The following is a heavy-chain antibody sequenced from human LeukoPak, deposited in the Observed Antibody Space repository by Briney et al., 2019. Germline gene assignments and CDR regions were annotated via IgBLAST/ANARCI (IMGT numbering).Heavy chain of an antibody. V-gene: IGHV4-34*01. J-gene: IGHJ4*02. CDR2: IYHDGNA. Sequence: SETLSLTCAVYGESFNRYYWSWIRQPPGKGLEWIAEIYHDGNANYNPSLKSRVTISVDTSNNHFSLKLTSVTAADTAVYYCARLDISTTWYASDYWGQGTLVTVSS. CDR3: ARLDISTTWYASDY. D-gene: IGHD5-12*01. CDR1: GESFNRYY.